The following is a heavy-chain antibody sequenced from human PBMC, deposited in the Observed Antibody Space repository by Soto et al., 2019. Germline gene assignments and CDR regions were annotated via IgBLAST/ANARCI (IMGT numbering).Heavy chain of an antibody. V-gene: IGHV4-39*01. Sequence: SETLSLTCTVSGGSISSSSYYWGWTRQPPGKGLEWIGSIYYSGSTYYNPSLKSRVTISVDTSKNQFSLKLSSVTAADTAVYYCARYGRIRYCSGGSCYASWFDPWGQGTLVTVSS. CDR1: GGSISSSSYY. CDR2: IYYSGST. J-gene: IGHJ5*02. CDR3: ARYGRIRYCSGGSCYASWFDP. D-gene: IGHD2-15*01.